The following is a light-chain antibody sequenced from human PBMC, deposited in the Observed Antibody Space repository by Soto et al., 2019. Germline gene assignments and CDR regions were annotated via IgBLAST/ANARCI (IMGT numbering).Light chain of an antibody. J-gene: IGKJ1*01. CDR1: QRVSNNY. Sequence: PGTLCLSTGERATLSCRASQRVSNNYLAWYQQKPGQAPRLLIYDASNRATGIPARFSGSGSGTDFTLTISSLEPEDFAVYYCQQRSNWPPTFAQGTKV. CDR2: DAS. CDR3: QQRSNWPPT. V-gene: IGKV3-11*01.